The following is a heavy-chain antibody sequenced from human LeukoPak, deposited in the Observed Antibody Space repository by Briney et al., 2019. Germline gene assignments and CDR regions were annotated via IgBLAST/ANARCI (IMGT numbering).Heavy chain of an antibody. CDR2: ITGSGDYT. D-gene: IGHD3-22*01. CDR3: AKDGLYYDGSAHVYYFDY. CDR1: GFTFSGYA. V-gene: IGHV3-23*01. J-gene: IGHJ4*02. Sequence: GGCLRLSCAASGFTFSGYAMTWVRQAPGKGLEWVSSITGSGDYTYYIDSVKGRFTISRDNSKNILYLQMNSLRGEDTALYYCAKDGLYYDGSAHVYYFDYWGQGTLVAVSS.